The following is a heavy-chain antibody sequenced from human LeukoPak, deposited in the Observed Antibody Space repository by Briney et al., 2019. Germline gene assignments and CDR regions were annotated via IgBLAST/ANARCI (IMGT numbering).Heavy chain of an antibody. J-gene: IGHJ4*02. D-gene: IGHD2-15*01. CDR3: AKERYCSGGNCYPDDN. CDR2: ISYDGSNK. V-gene: IGHV3-30*18. Sequence: PGGSLRLSCAASGFTFSSYGMHWVRQAPGKGLEWVAVISYDGSNKYYADSVKGRFTISRDNSKNTLYLQMSSLRVEDTSIYYCAKERYCSGGNCYPDDNWGQGTLVTVSS. CDR1: GFTFSSYG.